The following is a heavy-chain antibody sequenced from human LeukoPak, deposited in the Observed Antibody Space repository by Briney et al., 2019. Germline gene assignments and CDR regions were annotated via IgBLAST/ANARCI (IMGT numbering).Heavy chain of an antibody. D-gene: IGHD3-22*01. CDR1: GFTFSSYV. CDR2: ISGSGGST. Sequence: GGSLRLSCAASGFTFSSYVMSWVRQAPGKGLEWVSAISGSGGSTYYADSVKGRSTISRDNSKNTLYLQMNSLRAEDTAVYYCAKDKHYDSSALYPYFDYWGQGTLVTVSS. V-gene: IGHV3-23*01. CDR3: AKDKHYDSSALYPYFDY. J-gene: IGHJ4*02.